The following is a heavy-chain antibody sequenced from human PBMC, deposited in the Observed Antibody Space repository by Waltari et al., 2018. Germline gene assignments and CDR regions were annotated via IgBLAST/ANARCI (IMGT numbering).Heavy chain of an antibody. CDR3: AYKTMIVVVDAFDI. Sequence: QITLKESGPTLVKPTQTLTLTCTFSGFSLSTSGVGVGWFRQPPGKALEWLALIYWNDDKRYSPSLKSRLTITKDTSKNQVVLTMTNMDPVDTATYYCAYKTMIVVVDAFDIWGQGTMVTVSS. V-gene: IGHV2-5*01. J-gene: IGHJ3*02. CDR2: IYWNDDK. D-gene: IGHD3-22*01. CDR1: GFSLSTSGVG.